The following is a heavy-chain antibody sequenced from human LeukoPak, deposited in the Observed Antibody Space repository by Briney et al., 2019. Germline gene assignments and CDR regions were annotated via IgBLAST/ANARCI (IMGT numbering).Heavy chain of an antibody. V-gene: IGHV3-23*01. D-gene: IGHD1-26*01. J-gene: IGHJ4*02. CDR1: GFTFSNYG. CDR3: AKDAMGTLGGY. Sequence: GGTLRLSCAASGFTFSNYGMSWVRQAPGKGLEWVSAISGSGGSTYYADSVKGRFTISRDNSKNTLYLQMNSLRAEDTAVYYCAKDAMGTLGGYWGQGTLVTVSS. CDR2: ISGSGGST.